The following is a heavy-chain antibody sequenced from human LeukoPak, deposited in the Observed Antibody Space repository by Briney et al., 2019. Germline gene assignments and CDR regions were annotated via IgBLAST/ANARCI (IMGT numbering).Heavy chain of an antibody. CDR2: INHSGST. D-gene: IGHD3-3*01. CDR1: GGSFSGYY. J-gene: IGHJ3*01. CDR3: ASQHYYDLPGGAFN. V-gene: IGHV4-34*01. Sequence: SETLSLTCAVYGGSFSGYYWSWIRQPPGKGLEWIGEINHSGSTNYNPSLKSRVTISVDTSKNQFSLKLSSVTAADTAVYYCASQHYYDLPGGAFNRGQGTMLTVSS.